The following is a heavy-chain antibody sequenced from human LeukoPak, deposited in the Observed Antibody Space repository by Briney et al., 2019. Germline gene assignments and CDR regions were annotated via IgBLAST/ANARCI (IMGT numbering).Heavy chain of an antibody. Sequence: SETLSLTCTVSGGSISGDYWSWIRQTAGKGLEWIGRIYISGGTNYNPSLRSRVTMSVDTSKNQFSLKLNSVTAADTAVYYCARGPSASRDYGMDVWGQGTAVTVSS. J-gene: IGHJ6*02. D-gene: IGHD2-2*01. CDR2: IYISGGT. CDR1: GGSISGDY. CDR3: ARGPSASRDYGMDV. V-gene: IGHV4-4*07.